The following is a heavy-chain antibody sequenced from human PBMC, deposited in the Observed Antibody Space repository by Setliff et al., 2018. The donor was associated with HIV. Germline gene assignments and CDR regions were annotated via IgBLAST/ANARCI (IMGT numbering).Heavy chain of an antibody. Sequence: ASVKVSCKASGYTFTSYAIHWVRQAPGQRLEWMGWINGGNGKTKYSQEFQGRVTITRDTSASTAYMELNSLRVEDTALYYCARDLNWGFDYWGQGTLVTVSS. CDR1: GYTFTSYA. J-gene: IGHJ4*02. D-gene: IGHD7-27*01. CDR3: ARDLNWGFDY. CDR2: INGGNGKT. V-gene: IGHV1-3*03.